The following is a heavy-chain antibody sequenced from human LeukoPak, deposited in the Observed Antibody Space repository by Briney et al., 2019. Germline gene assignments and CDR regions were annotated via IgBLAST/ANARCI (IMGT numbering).Heavy chain of an antibody. CDR2: IYYSGST. CDR3: ARQVGTLDCFDY. V-gene: IGHV4-39*01. Sequence: PSETLSLTCTVSGGSISSSSYYWGWIRQPPGKGLEWIGSIYYSGSTYYNPSLKSRVTISVDTSKNQFSLKLSSVTAADTAVYYCARQVGTLDCFDYWGQGTLVTVSS. CDR1: GGSISSSSYY. D-gene: IGHD2-21*02. J-gene: IGHJ4*02.